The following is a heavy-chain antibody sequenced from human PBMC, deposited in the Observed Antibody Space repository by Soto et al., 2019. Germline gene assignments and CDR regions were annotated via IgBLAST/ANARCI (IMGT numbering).Heavy chain of an antibody. J-gene: IGHJ4*02. CDR3: ARHGRGYSGYVDD. Sequence: SETLSLTCTVAGGSVSSGSYYWSWIRQPPGKGLEWIGYIHYSGSTNYNPSLKSLVTISVDTSKNQFSLKLSYVTAAAKAVYYCARHGRGYSGYVDDWGQGTLVTVSS. CDR1: GGSVSSGSYY. D-gene: IGHD5-12*01. CDR2: IHYSGST. V-gene: IGHV4-61*01.